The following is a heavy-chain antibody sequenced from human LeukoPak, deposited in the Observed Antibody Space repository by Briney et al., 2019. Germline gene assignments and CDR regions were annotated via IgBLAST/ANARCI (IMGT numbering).Heavy chain of an antibody. J-gene: IGHJ4*02. CDR3: ATEKLELAIDY. D-gene: IGHD1-7*01. Sequence: GGSLRLSCAASGFTFSSYGMHWVRQAPGKGLEWVAVIWYDGSNKYYADSVKGRFTISRDNSKNTLYLQMNSLRAEDTAVYYCATEKLELAIDYWGQGTLVTVSS. CDR1: GFTFSSYG. CDR2: IWYDGSNK. V-gene: IGHV3-33*01.